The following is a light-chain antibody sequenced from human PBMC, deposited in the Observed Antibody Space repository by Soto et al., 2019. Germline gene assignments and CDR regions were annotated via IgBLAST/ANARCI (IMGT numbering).Light chain of an antibody. CDR3: QQYESSLI. J-gene: IGKJ4*01. CDR2: DAS. Sequence: EIVMTQSPATLSVSPGERATLSCRASQSVSSDLAWYHQKPGQAPRLLIYDASTRATGIPARFSGRGSGTDFTLTISRLEPEDFAVYYCQQYESSLIFGGGTKVDIK. CDR1: QSVSSD. V-gene: IGKV3-15*01.